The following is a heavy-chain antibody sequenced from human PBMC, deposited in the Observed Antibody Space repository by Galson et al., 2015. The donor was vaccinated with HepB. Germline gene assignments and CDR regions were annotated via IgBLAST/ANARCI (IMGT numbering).Heavy chain of an antibody. D-gene: IGHD2-2*01. CDR3: VKDRGDIVVVPELDY. J-gene: IGHJ4*02. Sequence: SLRLSCAASGFTFSSYAMHWVRQAPGKGLEYVSAISSNGGSTYYADSVKGRFTISRDNSKNTLYLQMSSLRAEDTAVYYCVKDRGDIVVVPELDYWGQGTLVTVSS. V-gene: IGHV3-64D*06. CDR2: ISSNGGST. CDR1: GFTFSSYA.